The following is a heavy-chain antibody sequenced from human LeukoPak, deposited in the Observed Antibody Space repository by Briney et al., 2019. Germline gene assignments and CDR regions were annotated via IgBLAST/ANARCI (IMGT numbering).Heavy chain of an antibody. D-gene: IGHD3-3*01. V-gene: IGHV6-1*01. CDR1: GDSVSSSSAA. CDR2: TYYRSKRYN. Sequence: SQTLSLTCAISGDSVSSSSAAWNWIRQSPSRGLEWLGRTYYRSKRYNDYAVSVKSRITINPDTSNNQFSLQLNSVTPEDTAVYYCARDTYYDFWSGEGGYYYMDVWGKGTTVTVSS. J-gene: IGHJ6*03. CDR3: ARDTYYDFWSGEGGYYYMDV.